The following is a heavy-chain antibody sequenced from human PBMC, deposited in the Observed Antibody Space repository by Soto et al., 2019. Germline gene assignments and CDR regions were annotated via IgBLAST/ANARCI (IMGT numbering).Heavy chain of an antibody. CDR2: ISAYNGNT. Sequence: ASVKVSCKASGYTFSGYFIHWVLQAPGQGLEWMGWISAYNGNTNYAQKLQGRVTMTTDTSTSTAYMELRSLRSDDTAVYYCARDPPIVVVPAAPYYYGMDVWGQGTTVTVSS. CDR1: GYTFSGYF. D-gene: IGHD2-2*01. V-gene: IGHV1-18*04. CDR3: ARDPPIVVVPAAPYYYGMDV. J-gene: IGHJ6*02.